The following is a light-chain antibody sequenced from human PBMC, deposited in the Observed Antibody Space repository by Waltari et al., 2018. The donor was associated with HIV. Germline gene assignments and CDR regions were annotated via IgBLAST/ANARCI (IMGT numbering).Light chain of an antibody. J-gene: IGLJ3*02. CDR1: NSNIGTNY. CDR3: GTWDNSLKAGV. V-gene: IGLV1-51*01. CDR2: DNT. Sequence: QSVLTQPPSVSAAPGQKVTISCSGSNSNIGTNYVACYQQFPGTAPKLLIFDNTDRPSGIPDRFSGSKSGTSATLGITGLQIGDEADYYCGTWDNSLKAGVFGGGTRLTVL.